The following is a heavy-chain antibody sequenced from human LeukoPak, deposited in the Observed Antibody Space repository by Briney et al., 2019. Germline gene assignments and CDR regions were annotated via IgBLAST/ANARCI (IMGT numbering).Heavy chain of an antibody. CDR3: TRDLNHDSRG. D-gene: IGHD3-22*01. J-gene: IGHJ4*02. CDR2: IKFDGSEI. Sequence: GGSLRLSCAASGFSLSDYWMTWVRQAPGKGLECVGNIKFDGSEIYYLDSVRGRFSISRDNAKNSLYLRMNSLRVEDTAVYYCTRDLNHDSRGWGQGTLVTVSS. V-gene: IGHV3-7*01. CDR1: GFSLSDYW.